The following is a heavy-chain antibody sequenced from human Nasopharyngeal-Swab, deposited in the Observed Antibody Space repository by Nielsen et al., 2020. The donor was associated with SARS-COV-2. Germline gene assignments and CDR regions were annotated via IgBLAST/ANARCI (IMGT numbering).Heavy chain of an antibody. Sequence: SVKVSCKASGGFFSSYAISWVRQAPGQGLEWLGGIIPIFGTANYAQKFQGRVTITADESTSTAYMELSSLRSEDTAVYYCARGTSIAVPEPPYYYGMDVWGQGTTVTVSS. D-gene: IGHD6-19*01. CDR3: ARGTSIAVPEPPYYYGMDV. V-gene: IGHV1-69*13. J-gene: IGHJ6*02. CDR1: GGFFSSYA. CDR2: IIPIFGTA.